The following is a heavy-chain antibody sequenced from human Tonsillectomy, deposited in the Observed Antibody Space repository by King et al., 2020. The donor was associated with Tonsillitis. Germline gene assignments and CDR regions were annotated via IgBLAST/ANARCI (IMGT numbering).Heavy chain of an antibody. D-gene: IGHD6-19*01. CDR1: GGTFNNYA. CDR2: IIPVLGTA. J-gene: IGHJ4*02. CDR3: ARTLAATRGYYFDC. Sequence: QLVQSGAEVKKPGSSVKVSCKASGGTFNNYAISWVRQAPGQGLEWMGRIIPVLGTAKYAQKFQGRVMITADKATSTVNMEMSSLTSEDTAIYFCARTLAATRGYYFDCWGQGSPVTVSS. V-gene: IGHV1-69*04.